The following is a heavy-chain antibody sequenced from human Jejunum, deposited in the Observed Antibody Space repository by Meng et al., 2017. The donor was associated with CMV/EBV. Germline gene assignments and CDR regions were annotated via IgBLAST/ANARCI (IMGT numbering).Heavy chain of an antibody. J-gene: IGHJ5*02. CDR2: IYWDDDK. Sequence: GFSLSTREVGVGWIRQPPGKALEWLALIYWDDDKRYSPSLKSRLTITKDTSKNQVVLTLTNVDPVDTATYYCAHRGYYYGSGSYYTTWGQGTLVTVSS. V-gene: IGHV2-5*02. D-gene: IGHD3-10*01. CDR1: GFSLSTREVG. CDR3: AHRGYYYGSGSYYTT.